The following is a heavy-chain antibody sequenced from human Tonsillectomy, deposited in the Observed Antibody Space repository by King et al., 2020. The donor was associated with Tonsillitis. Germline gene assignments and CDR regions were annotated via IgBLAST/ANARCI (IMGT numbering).Heavy chain of an antibody. CDR1: GGSISSGDYY. CDR3: AREFLDYDILTGYFDY. J-gene: IGHJ4*02. CDR2: IYYSGST. Sequence: VQLQESGPGLVKPSQTLSLTCTVSGGSISSGDYYWSWIRQPPGKGLEWIGYIYYSGSTYYNPSLKSRVTISVDTSKNQFSLKLSSVTAADTSLYYCAREFLDYDILTGYFDYWGQGTLVTVSS. V-gene: IGHV4-30-4*01. D-gene: IGHD3-9*01.